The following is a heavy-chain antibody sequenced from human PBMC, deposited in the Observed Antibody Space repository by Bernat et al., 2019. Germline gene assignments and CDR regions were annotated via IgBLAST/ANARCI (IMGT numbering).Heavy chain of an antibody. CDR2: IYHSGST. D-gene: IGHD3-10*01. V-gene: IGHV4-4*02. CDR3: ARVEEYYYGSGSHPYFDY. J-gene: IGHJ4*02. Sequence: QVQLQESGPGLVKPSGTLSLTCAVSGGSISSSNWWSWVRQPPGKGLEWIGEIYHSGSTNYNPSLKSRVTISVDKSKNQFSLKLSSVTAADTAVYYCARVEEYYYGSGSHPYFDYWGQGTLVTVSS. CDR1: GGSISSSNW.